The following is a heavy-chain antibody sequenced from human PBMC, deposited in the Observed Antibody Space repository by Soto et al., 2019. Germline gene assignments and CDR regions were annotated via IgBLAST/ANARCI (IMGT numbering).Heavy chain of an antibody. CDR2: ITSKRYGGTT. V-gene: IGHV3-49*03. CDR3: SRLPPSKYNISPFDH. Sequence: GGSLRLSCTGSGFTFGDYAMSWFRQAPGKGLEWVGFITSKRYGGTTEYAASVKGRFTISRDDSKSIAYLQMNSLKTEDTAVYFCSRLPPSKYNISPFDHWGQGTLVTVSS. J-gene: IGHJ5*02. D-gene: IGHD1-20*01. CDR1: GFTFGDYA.